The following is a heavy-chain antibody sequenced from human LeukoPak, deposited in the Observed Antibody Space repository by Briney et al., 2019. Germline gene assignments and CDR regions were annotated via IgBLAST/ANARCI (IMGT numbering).Heavy chain of an antibody. CDR3: AKYAVRETFFGDY. J-gene: IGHJ4*02. V-gene: IGHV3-23*01. CDR2: ISAGGTRT. CDR1: GFSFSNYA. Sequence: QPGGSLRLSCAASGFSFSNYAMAWVRQAPGKGLEWVSGISAGGTRTYYADSVRGRFTIFRDNSMDTVYLQMNSLRTEDTGVYYCAKYAVRETFFGDYWGQGTLVAVSS. D-gene: IGHD3-3*01.